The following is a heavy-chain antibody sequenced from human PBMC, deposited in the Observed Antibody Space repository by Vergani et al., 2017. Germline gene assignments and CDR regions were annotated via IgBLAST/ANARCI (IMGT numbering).Heavy chain of an antibody. D-gene: IGHD3-3*01. J-gene: IGHJ3*02. CDR2: IYPGDSDT. V-gene: IGHV5-51*01. CDR1: GYSFTSYW. CDR3: ATPRSYYDFWSGHYDAFDI. Sequence: EVQLVQSGAEVKKPGESLKISCKGSGYSFTSYWIGWVRQMPGKGLEGMGIIYPGDSDTRYSPSFQGQVTISADKSISTAYLQWSSLKASDTAMYYCATPRSYYDFWSGHYDAFDIWGQGTMVTVSS.